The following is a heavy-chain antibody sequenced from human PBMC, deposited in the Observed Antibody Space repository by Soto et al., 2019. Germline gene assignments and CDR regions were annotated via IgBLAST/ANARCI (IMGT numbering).Heavy chain of an antibody. D-gene: IGHD3-3*01. CDR3: AKKSFAYYDFWSGRYYYYCYGMDV. J-gene: IGHJ6*02. CDR2: ISYDGSNK. V-gene: IGHV3-30*18. CDR1: GFTFSSYG. Sequence: QVQLVESGGGVVQPGRSLRLSCAASGFTFSSYGMHWVRQAPGKGLEWGAVISYDGSNKYYADSVKGRFTISRDNSKNTLSLQMNSLRAEDTAVYYCAKKSFAYYDFWSGRYYYYCYGMDVWGQGTTVTVSS.